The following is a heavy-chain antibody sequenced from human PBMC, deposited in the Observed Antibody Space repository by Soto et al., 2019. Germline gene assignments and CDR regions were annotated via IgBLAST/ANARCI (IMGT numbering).Heavy chain of an antibody. V-gene: IGHV4-39*01. D-gene: IGHD2-15*01. CDR2: VFYSGTT. Sequence: SETLSLTCTVSGDSFSLASDYWGWIRQPPGKGLEWIGSVFYSGTTFYNPSLKNRVTISVDTSKSQISLTLRSLTAAATAVSFCARPLYCTRVSCYPYYYYGRDVWGQGTTVTVAS. CDR3: ARPLYCTRVSCYPYYYYGRDV. CDR1: GDSFSLASDY. J-gene: IGHJ6*02.